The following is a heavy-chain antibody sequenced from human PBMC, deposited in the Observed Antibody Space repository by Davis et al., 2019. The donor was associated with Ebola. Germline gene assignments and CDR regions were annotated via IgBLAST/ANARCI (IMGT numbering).Heavy chain of an antibody. CDR1: GFTFSSYW. Sequence: GGSLRLSCAASGFTFSSYWMSWVRQAPGKGLEWVANIKQDGSEKYYVDSVKGRFTISRDNAKNSLYLQMNSLRAEDTAVYYSARVRWGGSGGIHFDYWGQGTLVTVSS. CDR2: IKQDGSEK. D-gene: IGHD2-15*01. CDR3: ARVRWGGSGGIHFDY. V-gene: IGHV3-7*04. J-gene: IGHJ4*02.